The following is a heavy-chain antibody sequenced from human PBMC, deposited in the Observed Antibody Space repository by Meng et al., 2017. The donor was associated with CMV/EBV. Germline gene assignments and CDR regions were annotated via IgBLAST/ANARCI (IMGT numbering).Heavy chain of an antibody. CDR2: ISSSSSTI. CDR1: GFTFSSYS. D-gene: IGHD3-10*01. CDR3: ARYGEGGWFDP. J-gene: IGHJ5*02. Sequence: GESLKISCAASGFTFSSYSMNWVRQAPGKGLEWVSYISSSSSTIYYADSVKGRFTISRDNAKNSLYLQMNSLRAEGTAVYYCARYGEGGWFDPWGQGTLVTVSS. V-gene: IGHV3-48*04.